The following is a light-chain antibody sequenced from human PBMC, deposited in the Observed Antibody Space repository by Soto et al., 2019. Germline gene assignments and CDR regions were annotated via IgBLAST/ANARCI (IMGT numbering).Light chain of an antibody. V-gene: IGLV2-23*01. CDR1: SSDVGSYNL. CDR2: EGS. J-gene: IGLJ1*01. CDR3: CSYAGSSSLL. Sequence: QSLLTQPASVSGPPSQSITISCPGTSSDVGSYNLVSWYQQHPGKAPKLMIYEGSKRPSGVSNRFSGSKSGNTASLTISGLQAEDEADYYCCSYAGSSSLLFGTGTKVTVL.